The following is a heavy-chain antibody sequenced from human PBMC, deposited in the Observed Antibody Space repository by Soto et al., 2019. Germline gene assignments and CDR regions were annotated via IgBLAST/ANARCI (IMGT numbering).Heavy chain of an antibody. V-gene: IGHV4-59*01. Sequence: SETLSLTCTVSGGSISSYYWSWIRQPPGKGLEWIGYIYYSGSTNYNPSLKSRVTISVDTSKNQFSLKLSSVTAADTAVYYCARGDSSSWSPVNYYMDVWGKGTTVTVSS. CDR3: ARGDSSSWSPVNYYMDV. J-gene: IGHJ6*03. CDR1: GGSISSYY. D-gene: IGHD6-13*01. CDR2: IYYSGST.